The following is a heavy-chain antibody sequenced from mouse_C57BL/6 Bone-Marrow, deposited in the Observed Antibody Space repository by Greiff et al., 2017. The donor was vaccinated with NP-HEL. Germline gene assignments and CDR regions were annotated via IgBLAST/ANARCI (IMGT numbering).Heavy chain of an antibody. CDR3: ARWNYGSSYNAMDY. J-gene: IGHJ4*01. Sequence: QVQLQQPGAELVKPGASVKLSCKASGYTFTSYWMHWVKQRPGQGLEWIGMIHPNSGSTNYNEKFKSKATLTVDKSSSTAYMQLSSLTSEDSAVYYCARWNYGSSYNAMDYWGQGTSVTASS. CDR2: IHPNSGST. D-gene: IGHD1-1*01. V-gene: IGHV1-64*01. CDR1: GYTFTSYW.